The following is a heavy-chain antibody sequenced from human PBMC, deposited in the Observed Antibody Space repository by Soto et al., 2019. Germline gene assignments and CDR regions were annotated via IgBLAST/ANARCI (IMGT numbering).Heavy chain of an antibody. CDR2: ISQSGNT. CDR1: SGTWSGYY. CDR3: VRAPKVSGSPQTRPDY. J-gene: IGHJ4*02. D-gene: IGHD6-6*01. V-gene: IGHV4-34*01. Sequence: PSETLSLTCSIYSGTWSGYYWSRIRHPPGTGLEWIGEISQSGNTNYSPSLKSRVSLSIDTSKKQFSLNLASVSAADTAVYYCVRAPKVSGSPQTRPDYWGQGTRVTVAS.